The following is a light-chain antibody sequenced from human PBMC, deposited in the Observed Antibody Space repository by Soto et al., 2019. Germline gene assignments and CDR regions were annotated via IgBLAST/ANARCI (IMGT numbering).Light chain of an antibody. Sequence: DIPMTQSPSSVSASVGDRVTITCRASQGISRLLAWYQQKPGKAPTLLISAASILQSGVPSRFSGSGSVTDFTSTISSLQPEDVATYYCHPTDGFPFTFGHGTKVDIK. J-gene: IGKJ3*01. CDR1: QGISRL. CDR2: AAS. CDR3: HPTDGFPFT. V-gene: IGKV1-12*01.